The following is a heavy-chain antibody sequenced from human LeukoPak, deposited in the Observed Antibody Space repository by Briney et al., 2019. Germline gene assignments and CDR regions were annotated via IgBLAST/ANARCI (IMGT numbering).Heavy chain of an antibody. CDR1: GFTFSSYA. CDR2: ISGSGGCT. D-gene: IGHD2-21*02. V-gene: IGHV3-23*01. Sequence: GGSLRLSCAASGFTFSSYAMSWVRQAPGKGLEWVSAISGSGGCTYYADSVKGRFTISRDNSKNTLWLQMNSLRTEDTAVYYCARSGDSRGYFDYWGQGTLVTVSS. CDR3: ARSGDSRGYFDY. J-gene: IGHJ4*02.